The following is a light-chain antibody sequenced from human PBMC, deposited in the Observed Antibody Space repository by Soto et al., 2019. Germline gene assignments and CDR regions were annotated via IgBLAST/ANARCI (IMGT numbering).Light chain of an antibody. CDR2: GAS. CDR3: QQYGSSPVT. CDR1: QSVSSSY. V-gene: IGKV3-20*01. Sequence: EIFLTQSPDTLSLSPGERATLSCRASQSVSSSYLAWYQQKPGQAPRLLIYGASSRATGIPDRFSGSGSGTDFTLTISRLEPEDFAVYYCQQYGSSPVTFGQGTKVDIK. J-gene: IGKJ1*01.